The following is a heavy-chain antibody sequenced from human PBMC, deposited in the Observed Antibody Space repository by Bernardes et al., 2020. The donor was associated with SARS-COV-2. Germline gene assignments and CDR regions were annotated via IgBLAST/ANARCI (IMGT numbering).Heavy chain of an antibody. V-gene: IGHV3-20*02. J-gene: IGHJ6*02. CDR2: TDWKVGST. Sequence: GGSLRLSLAPSGFTFDDYCISWVRQPPGKGLEWVSGTDWKVGSTGYADSGEDRFSLYTDKAKNSLYLQMNSLRAEDTALYHCARPPGFDYIRFLEWLLILYYYYGMDVWGQGTTVTVSS. CDR1: GFTFDDYC. D-gene: IGHD3-3*01. CDR3: ARPPGFDYIRFLEWLLILYYYYGMDV.